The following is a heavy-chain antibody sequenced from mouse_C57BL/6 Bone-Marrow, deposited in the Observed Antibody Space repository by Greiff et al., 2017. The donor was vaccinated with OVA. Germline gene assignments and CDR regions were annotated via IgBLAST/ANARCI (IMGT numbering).Heavy chain of an antibody. CDR2: IYPGDGDT. CDR3: ASPTVVFDD. CDR1: GYAFSSSW. D-gene: IGHD1-1*01. J-gene: IGHJ2*01. Sequence: VQLVESGPELVKPGASVKISCKASGYAFSSSWMNWVKQRPGKGLEWIGRIYPGDGDTNYNGKFKGKATLTADKSSSTAYMQLSSLTSEDSAVYFCASPTVVFDDWGQGTTLTVSS. V-gene: IGHV1-82*01.